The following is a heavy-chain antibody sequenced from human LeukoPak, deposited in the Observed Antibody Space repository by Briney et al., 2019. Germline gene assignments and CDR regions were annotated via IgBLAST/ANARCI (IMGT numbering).Heavy chain of an antibody. Sequence: SQTLSLTCTVSGGSIYSGSYYWSWIRQPAGKGLEWIGRIYTSGSTNYNPSLKSRVTISVDTSKNQFSLKLSSVTAADTAVYYCARDRRDGYNLYYFDLWGQGTLVTVSS. CDR1: GGSIYSGSYY. CDR2: IYTSGST. D-gene: IGHD5-24*01. V-gene: IGHV4-61*02. J-gene: IGHJ4*02. CDR3: ARDRRDGYNLYYFDL.